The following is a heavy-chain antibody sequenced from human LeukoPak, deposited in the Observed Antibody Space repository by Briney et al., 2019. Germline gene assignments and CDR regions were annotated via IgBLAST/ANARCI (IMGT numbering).Heavy chain of an antibody. CDR1: GYTFTSYA. J-gene: IGHJ5*02. CDR2: INAGNGNT. V-gene: IGHV1-3*01. Sequence: ASVKVSCKASGYTFTSYAMHWVRQAPGQRLEWMGWINAGNGNTKYSQKFQGRVTITRDTSASTAYMELSSLRSEDTAVYYCARGRDYHCSSTSCYSLGWFDPWGQGTLVTVSS. D-gene: IGHD2-2*01. CDR3: ARGRDYHCSSTSCYSLGWFDP.